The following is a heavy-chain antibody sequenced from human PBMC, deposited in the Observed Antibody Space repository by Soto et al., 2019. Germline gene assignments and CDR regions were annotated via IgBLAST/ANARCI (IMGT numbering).Heavy chain of an antibody. D-gene: IGHD3-10*01. CDR1: GYTFTSYG. CDR3: VQSYPLYYGSGSHYYYMDV. V-gene: IGHV1-18*01. J-gene: IGHJ6*03. Sequence: ASVKVSCKASGYTFTSYGISWVRQAPGQGLEWMGWISAYNGNTNYAQKLQGRVTMTTDTSTSTAYMELRSLRSDDTAVYYCVQSYPLYYGSGSHYYYMDVWGKGTTVTVSS. CDR2: ISAYNGNT.